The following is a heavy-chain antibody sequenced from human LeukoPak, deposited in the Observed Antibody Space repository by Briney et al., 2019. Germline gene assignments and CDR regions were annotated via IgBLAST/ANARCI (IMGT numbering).Heavy chain of an antibody. CDR3: AKDRDGADRIIL. J-gene: IGHJ4*02. Sequence: ASVKVSCKVVAYDFTGYHIHWVRLAPGQGPKWMGRLNPNTGHAVYAFKFQGRVTITRDTSSSTAYMEVTKLTSDDTALYYCAKDRDGADRIILWGQGTLVTVSS. CDR2: LNPNTGHA. D-gene: IGHD5-24*01. CDR1: AYDFTGYH. V-gene: IGHV1-2*06.